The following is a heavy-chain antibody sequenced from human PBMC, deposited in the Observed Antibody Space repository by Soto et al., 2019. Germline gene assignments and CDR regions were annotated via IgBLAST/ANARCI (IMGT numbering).Heavy chain of an antibody. Sequence: QVQLQESGPGLVKPSGTLSLTCAVSGGSISSSNWWSWVRQPPGKGLEWIGESYHSGSTKYNPSPNSRATISVDKSKNQFSLKLSSVTAADTAVYYCARVSGSYYYGMDVWGQGTTVTVSS. CDR1: GGSISSSNW. J-gene: IGHJ6*02. CDR3: ARVSGSYYYGMDV. CDR2: SYHSGST. V-gene: IGHV4-4*02.